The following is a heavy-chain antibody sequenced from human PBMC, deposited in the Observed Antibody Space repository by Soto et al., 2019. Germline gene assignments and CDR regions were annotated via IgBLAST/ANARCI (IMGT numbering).Heavy chain of an antibody. J-gene: IGHJ4*02. CDR3: THTLWEVTGSRSFDY. V-gene: IGHV2-5*02. Sequence: QITLKESGPTLVKPTQTLTLTCTFSGFSLSSSGMGVGWVRQPPGKALEWLALIYSDDDKYYSPFLKSRLTNTKDTSKKQVLLIVPNMDPVDPATYYYTHTLWEVTGSRSFDYWGQGTLVTVSS. CDR2: IYSDDDK. D-gene: IGHD3-16*01. CDR1: GFSLSSSGMG.